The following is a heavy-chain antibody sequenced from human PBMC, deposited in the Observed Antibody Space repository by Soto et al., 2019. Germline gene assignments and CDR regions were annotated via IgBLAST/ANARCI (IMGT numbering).Heavy chain of an antibody. Sequence: GASVKVSCKASGYTFTGYYMHWVLQAPGQGLEWMGWINPNSGGTNYAQKFQGRVTMTRDTSISTAYMELSRLRSDDTAVYYCTTDGVVAVAGTGWGQGTLVTVSS. CDR2: INPNSGGT. D-gene: IGHD6-19*01. J-gene: IGHJ4*02. V-gene: IGHV1-2*02. CDR1: GYTFTGYY. CDR3: TTDGVVAVAGTG.